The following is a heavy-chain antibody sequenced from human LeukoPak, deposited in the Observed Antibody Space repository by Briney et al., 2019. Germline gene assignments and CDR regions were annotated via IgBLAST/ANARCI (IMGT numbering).Heavy chain of an antibody. CDR3: ARLIVPFDY. V-gene: IGHV3-30*02. CDR2: IRYDGSNK. CDR1: GFTFSSYG. Sequence: AGGSLRLSCAASGFTFSSYGMHWVRQAPGKGLEWVTFIRYDGSNKYYADSVKGRFTISRDNAKNSLYLQMNSLRAEDTAVYYCARLIVPFDYWGQGTLVTVSS. J-gene: IGHJ4*02. D-gene: IGHD3-22*01.